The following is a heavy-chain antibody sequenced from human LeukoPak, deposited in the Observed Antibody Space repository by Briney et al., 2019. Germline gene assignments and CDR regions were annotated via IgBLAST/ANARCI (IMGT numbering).Heavy chain of an antibody. CDR1: GYTFIDYA. D-gene: IGHD3-10*01. CDR3: ARDWAPGSSPLDP. CDR2: ISRGNDDT. J-gene: IGHJ5*02. V-gene: IGHV1-3*01. Sequence: ASEKVSCKASGYTFIDYAIHWVRQAPGQSLEWVGWISRGNDDTKYSQKFQGRVTITKDTSANTVYMELSSLRSEDTAVYYCARDWAPGSSPLDPWGQGTLVTVSS.